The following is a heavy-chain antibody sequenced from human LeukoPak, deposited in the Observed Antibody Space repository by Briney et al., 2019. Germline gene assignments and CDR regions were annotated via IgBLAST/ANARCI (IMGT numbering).Heavy chain of an antibody. Sequence: SETLSLTCTVSGGSISNSDYYWGWIRQPPGKGLEWIGSIYYSGNTYYNPSLKSRVTISVDTSKNQFSLKLSSVTAADTAVYYCARLVGEQPDFDYWAREPWSPSPQ. V-gene: IGHV4-39*01. CDR2: IYYSGNT. CDR1: GGSISNSDYY. D-gene: IGHD2-2*01. J-gene: IGHJ4*02. CDR3: ARLVGEQPDFDY.